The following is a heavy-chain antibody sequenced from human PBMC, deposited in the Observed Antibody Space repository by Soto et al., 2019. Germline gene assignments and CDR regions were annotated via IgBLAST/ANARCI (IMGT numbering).Heavy chain of an antibody. CDR1: GGSISSYH. Sequence: PSETLSLTCTVSGGSISSYHWSWIRHLPGQGLEWIGHIQYSGSAKYNPSLKSRVTISVDTSKNQVSLKLTSVTAADTAVYYCARDYYYDSRGFPGAYYYGMDVWGQGTTVTVSS. CDR2: IQYSGSA. D-gene: IGHD3-22*01. J-gene: IGHJ6*02. CDR3: ARDYYYDSRGFPGAYYYGMDV. V-gene: IGHV4-59*01.